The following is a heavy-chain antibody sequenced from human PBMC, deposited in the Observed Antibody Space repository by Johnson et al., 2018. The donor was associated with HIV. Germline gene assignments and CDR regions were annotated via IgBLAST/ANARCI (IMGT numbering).Heavy chain of an antibody. J-gene: IGHJ3*02. CDR3: ARAGPYCSGGSCYSPDAFDI. CDR2: ISGRGITI. D-gene: IGHD2-15*01. V-gene: IGHV3-11*04. Sequence: QVQLVESGGGLVKPGGSLRLSCAASGFTFSDSYMSWIRQAPGKGLEWVSYISGRGITIYYSDSVKGRFTISRDNAKNTLYLQVNSLRAEDTALYYCARAGPYCSGGSCYSPDAFDIWGQGTMVTVSS. CDR1: GFTFSDSY.